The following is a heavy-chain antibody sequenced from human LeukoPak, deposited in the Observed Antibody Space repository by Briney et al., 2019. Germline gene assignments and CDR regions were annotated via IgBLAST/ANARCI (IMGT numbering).Heavy chain of an antibody. CDR3: ARDGACSGGSCPRRGDAFDI. Sequence: ASVNVSFKASGYTFTGYYMHWVRQAPGQGREWMGWINPNSGGTNYAQKFQGRVTITRDTSLGTAYMELRRLRSDDTGVYYCARDGACSGGSCPRRGDAFDIWGQGTMVTVSS. D-gene: IGHD2-15*01. J-gene: IGHJ3*02. CDR1: GYTFTGYY. CDR2: INPNSGGT. V-gene: IGHV1-2*02.